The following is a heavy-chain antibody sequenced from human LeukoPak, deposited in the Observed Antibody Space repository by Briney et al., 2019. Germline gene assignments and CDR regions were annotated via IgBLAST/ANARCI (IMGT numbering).Heavy chain of an antibody. Sequence: SETLSLTCTVSGGSISSYYWSWIRQPPGKGLEWIGYIYYSGSTNYNPSLKSRVTISVDTSKNQFSLKLSSVTAADTAVYYCARGYYDILTGYHRYYMDVWGKGTTVTVSS. V-gene: IGHV4-59*12. CDR2: IYYSGST. CDR3: ARGYYDILTGYHRYYMDV. J-gene: IGHJ6*03. D-gene: IGHD3-9*01. CDR1: GGSISSYY.